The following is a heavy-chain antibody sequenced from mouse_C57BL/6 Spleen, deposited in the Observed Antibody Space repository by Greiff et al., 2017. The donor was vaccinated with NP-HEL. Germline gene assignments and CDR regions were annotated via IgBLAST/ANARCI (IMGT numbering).Heavy chain of an antibody. CDR1: GFTFSDYG. V-gene: IGHV5-17*01. J-gene: IGHJ4*01. Sequence: EVKLMESGGGLVKPGGSLKLSCAASGFTFSDYGMHWVRQAPEKGLEWVAYISSGSSTIYYADTVKGRFTISRDNAKNTLFLQMTSLRSEDTAMYYCARKLEDYAMDYWGQGTSVTVSS. CDR2: ISSGSSTI. CDR3: ARKLEDYAMDY. D-gene: IGHD1-3*01.